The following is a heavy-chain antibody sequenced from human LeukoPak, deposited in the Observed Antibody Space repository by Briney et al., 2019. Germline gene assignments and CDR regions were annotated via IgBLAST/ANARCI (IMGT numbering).Heavy chain of an antibody. CDR3: ARAYSGSYYYWFDP. Sequence: SETLSLTCTVSGGSISSYYWSWIRQPPGKGLEWIGYIYYSGSTNYNPSLKSRVTISVDTSKNQFSLKLSFVTAADTAVYYCARAYSGSYYYWFDPWGQGTLVTVSS. CDR1: GGSISSYY. CDR2: IYYSGST. J-gene: IGHJ5*02. D-gene: IGHD1-26*01. V-gene: IGHV4-59*01.